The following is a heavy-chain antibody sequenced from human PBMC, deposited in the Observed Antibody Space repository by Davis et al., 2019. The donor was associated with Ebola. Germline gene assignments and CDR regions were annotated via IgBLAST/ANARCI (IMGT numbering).Heavy chain of an antibody. V-gene: IGHV3-7*01. CDR3: AKDPLGHTGENDY. Sequence: GESLKISCAASGFTFSSYWMSWVRQAPGKGLEWVANIKQDGSGQYYVDSVKGRFTISRDNAKNSLYLQMSSLRTEDTAVYYCAKDPLGHTGENDYWGQGTVVAVSS. J-gene: IGHJ4*02. CDR1: GFTFSSYW. CDR2: IKQDGSGQ. D-gene: IGHD2-8*02.